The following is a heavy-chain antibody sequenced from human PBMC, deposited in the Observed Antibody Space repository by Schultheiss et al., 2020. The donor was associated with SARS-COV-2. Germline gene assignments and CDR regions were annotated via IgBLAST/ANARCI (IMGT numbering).Heavy chain of an antibody. J-gene: IGHJ6*02. Sequence: SQTLSLTCTVSGGSISNYYWTWIRQPPGKGLEWIGEINHSGSTNYNPSLKSRVTISVDTSKNQFSLKLSSVTAADTAVYYCARGNHGGYSYGKKRNYYYGMDVWGQGTTVTVSS. V-gene: IGHV4-34*01. CDR3: ARGNHGGYSYGKKRNYYYGMDV. CDR1: GGSISNYY. CDR2: INHSGST. D-gene: IGHD5-18*01.